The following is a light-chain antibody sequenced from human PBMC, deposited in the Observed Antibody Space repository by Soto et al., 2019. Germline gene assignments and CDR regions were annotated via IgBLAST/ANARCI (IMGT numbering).Light chain of an antibody. Sequence: QSALTQPRSASGSPGQAVTISRTGTSSDVGGYNYVSWYQQHPGKAPKLMIYEVSKRPSGVPDRFSGSKSGNTASLTVSGLQSEDEADYYCSSYAGSNNFVVFGGGTQLTVL. CDR3: SSYAGSNNFVV. J-gene: IGLJ2*01. CDR2: EVS. V-gene: IGLV2-8*01. CDR1: SSDVGGYNY.